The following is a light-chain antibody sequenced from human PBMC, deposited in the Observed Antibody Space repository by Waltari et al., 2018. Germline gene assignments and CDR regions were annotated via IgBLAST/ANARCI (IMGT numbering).Light chain of an antibody. J-gene: IGKJ4*01. CDR3: QQRSKWFT. V-gene: IGKV3-11*01. CDR1: QSVSSY. CDR2: DAS. Sequence: LSCRASQSVSSYLAWYQQKPGQAPRLLIYDASKRATGIPARFTGSGSGTDFTLTISSLEPEDFAVYYCQQRSKWFTFGGGTKVEIK.